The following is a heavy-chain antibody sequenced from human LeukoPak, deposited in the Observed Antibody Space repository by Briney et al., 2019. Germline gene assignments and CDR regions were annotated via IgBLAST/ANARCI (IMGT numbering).Heavy chain of an antibody. CDR3: TRVMDIVVVPAACFDY. CDR2: IRSKAYGGTT. Sequence: QPGRSLRLSCTASGFTFGDYAMSWVRQAPGKGLEWVGFIRSKAYGGTTEYAASVKGRFTISRDDSKSIAYLQMNSLKTEDTAVYYCTRVMDIVVVPAACFDYWGQGTLSPSPQ. V-gene: IGHV3-49*04. J-gene: IGHJ4*02. D-gene: IGHD2-2*03. CDR1: GFTFGDYA.